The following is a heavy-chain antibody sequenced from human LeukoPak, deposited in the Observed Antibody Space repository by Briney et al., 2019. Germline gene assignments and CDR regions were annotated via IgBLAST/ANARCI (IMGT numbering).Heavy chain of an antibody. CDR3: ARVLANGGIAYYFDY. D-gene: IGHD3-16*01. CDR2: IYYSGST. V-gene: IGHV4-59*01. CDR1: GDSITSFY. J-gene: IGHJ4*02. Sequence: SETLSLTCTVSGDSITSFYWTWIRQPPGKGLEWIGYIYYSGSTNYNPSLKSRVTISIDTSKNQFSLKLTSVTAADTAVYYCARVLANGGIAYYFDYWGQGTLVTVSS.